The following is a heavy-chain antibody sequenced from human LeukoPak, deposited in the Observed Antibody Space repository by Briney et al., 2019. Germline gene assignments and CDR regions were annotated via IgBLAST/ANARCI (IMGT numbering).Heavy chain of an antibody. CDR2: ISSNGGRI. J-gene: IGHJ4*02. CDR1: GFTFSSYA. CDR3: TRANYDLLPGYYKGPFYFDY. Sequence: AGGSLRLSCAASGFTFSSYAMHWVRQAPGKGLEYVSAISSNGGRIYYAYSVQGTFTISTDTSQHTLYPQMGSLIPEDMAVCYCTRANYDLLPGYYKGPFYFDYWGQGTLVTVSS. D-gene: IGHD3-9*01. V-gene: IGHV3-64*01.